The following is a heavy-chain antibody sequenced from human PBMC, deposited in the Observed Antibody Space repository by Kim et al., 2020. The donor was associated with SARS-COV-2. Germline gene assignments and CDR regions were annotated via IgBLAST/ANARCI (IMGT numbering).Heavy chain of an antibody. CDR1: GGSFSGYY. Sequence: SETLSLTCAVYGGSFSGYYWSWIRQPPGKGLEWIGEINHSGSTNYNPSLKSRVTISVDTSKNQFSLKLSSVTAADTAVYYCARRQTYYYDSTRAFDIWGQGTMV. CDR2: INHSGST. D-gene: IGHD3-22*01. V-gene: IGHV4-34*01. J-gene: IGHJ3*02. CDR3: ARRQTYYYDSTRAFDI.